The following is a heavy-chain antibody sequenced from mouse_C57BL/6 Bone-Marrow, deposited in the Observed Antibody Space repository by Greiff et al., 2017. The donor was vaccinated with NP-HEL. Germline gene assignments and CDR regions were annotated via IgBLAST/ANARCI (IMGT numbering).Heavy chain of an antibody. V-gene: IGHV5-15*01. CDR1: GFTFSDYG. CDR3: ARQPGAMDY. CDR2: ISNLAYSI. Sequence: EVKLMESGGGLVQPGGSLKLSCAASGFTFSDYGMAWVRQAPRKGPEWVAFISNLAYSIYYADTVTGRFTISRENAKNTLYLEMSSRRSEDTAMYYCARQPGAMDYWGQGTSVTVSS. J-gene: IGHJ4*01.